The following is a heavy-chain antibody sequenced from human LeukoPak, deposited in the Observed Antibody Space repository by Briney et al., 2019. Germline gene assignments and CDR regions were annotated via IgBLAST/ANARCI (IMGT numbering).Heavy chain of an antibody. Sequence: LGESLKISCKASGYSFTSDWIGWVRQMPRKGLEWMGIIYPGDSATRYGPSFQGHVTISADKSISTAFLQWSSLKASDTAIYYCARRSVGVTGSGWYGLYWGQGALVTVSS. J-gene: IGHJ4*02. V-gene: IGHV5-51*01. CDR1: GYSFTSDW. CDR3: ARRSVGVTGSGWYGLY. CDR2: IYPGDSAT. D-gene: IGHD6-19*01.